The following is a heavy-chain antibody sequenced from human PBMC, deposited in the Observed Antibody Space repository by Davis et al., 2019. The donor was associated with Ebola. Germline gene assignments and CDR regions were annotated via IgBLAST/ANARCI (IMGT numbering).Heavy chain of an antibody. CDR1: GFTFSIYG. Sequence: GESLKISCAASGFTFSIYGMHWVRQAPGKGLEWVAVISYDGSNKYYADSVKGRFTISRDNSKNTLYLQMNSLRAEDTAVYYCAKERWYYYYGMDVWGQGTTVTVSS. D-gene: IGHD3-3*01. V-gene: IGHV3-30*18. CDR2: ISYDGSNK. J-gene: IGHJ6*02. CDR3: AKERWYYYYGMDV.